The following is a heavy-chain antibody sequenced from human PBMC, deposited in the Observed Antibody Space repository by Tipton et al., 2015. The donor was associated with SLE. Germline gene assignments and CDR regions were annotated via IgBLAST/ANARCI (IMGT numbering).Heavy chain of an antibody. Sequence: QSGPEVKKPGASVKVSCKASGYTFKSHSINWVRQAPGQGLEWMGWISGYNGNTKYAQKVQGRVTMTTDTSTSTAYMELRSLRSDDTAVYYCARGLTQWLAPRDGMDVWGQGTTVTVSS. V-gene: IGHV1-18*01. CDR1: GYTFKSHS. CDR2: ISGYNGNT. D-gene: IGHD6-19*01. J-gene: IGHJ6*02. CDR3: ARGLTQWLAPRDGMDV.